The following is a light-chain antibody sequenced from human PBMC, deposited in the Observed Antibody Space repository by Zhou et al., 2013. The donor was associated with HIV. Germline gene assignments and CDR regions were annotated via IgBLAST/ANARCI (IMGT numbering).Light chain of an antibody. J-gene: IGKJ4*01. Sequence: EIVLTQSPGTLSLSPGERATLSCRASQNINTIFLAWYQQKGGQAPRLLIYGASNRATGIPDRFSGSGSGADSTLTISRVEPEDFAVYYCQQAASSRTFGGGTKVEI. CDR2: GAS. CDR1: QNINTIF. V-gene: IGKV3-20*01. CDR3: QQAASSRT.